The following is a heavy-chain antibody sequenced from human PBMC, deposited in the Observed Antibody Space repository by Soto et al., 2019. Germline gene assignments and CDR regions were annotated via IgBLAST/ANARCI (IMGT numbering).Heavy chain of an antibody. CDR1: GGTFSSYA. J-gene: IGHJ4*02. CDR3: ARSKGFSGYDRPFDY. CDR2: IIPTFGTA. Sequence: QVQLVQSGAEVKKPGSSVKVSCKASGGTFSSYAISWVRQAPGQGLEWMGGIIPTFGTANCAPKYQGRVPITADESTITAYMELSSLRYEDTAVYYCARSKGFSGYDRPFDYWGQGTLVTVSS. V-gene: IGHV1-69*01. D-gene: IGHD5-12*01.